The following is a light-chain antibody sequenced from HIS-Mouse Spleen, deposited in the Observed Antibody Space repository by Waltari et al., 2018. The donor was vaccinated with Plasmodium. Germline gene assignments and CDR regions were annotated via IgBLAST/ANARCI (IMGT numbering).Light chain of an antibody. Sequence: AIRMTQSPSSFSASTGDRVTITFRASKGISSYLDWYQQKPVKAPKLLIYAASTLQSGVPSTFSGSGSGTDSTFTISCRQAEDFATYCCRQYDSYPRTFGGGTKVEIK. V-gene: IGKV1-8*01. CDR3: RQYDSYPRT. CDR1: KGISSY. J-gene: IGKJ4*01. CDR2: AAS.